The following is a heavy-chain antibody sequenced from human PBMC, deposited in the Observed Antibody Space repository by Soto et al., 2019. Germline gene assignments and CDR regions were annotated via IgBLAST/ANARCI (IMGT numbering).Heavy chain of an antibody. V-gene: IGHV1-46*01. CDR2: INPSGGST. CDR3: ARGNDAYSNFGGVGYFDL. D-gene: IGHD4-4*01. J-gene: IGHJ2*01. Sequence: QVQLVQSGAEVKKPGASVKVSCKASGYTFTSYYMHWVRQAPGQGLEWMGIINPSGGSTSYAKKFQGRVTMTRDTSTSTVYMGLSSLRSEDTAVYYCARGNDAYSNFGGVGYFDLWGRGTLVTVSS. CDR1: GYTFTSYY.